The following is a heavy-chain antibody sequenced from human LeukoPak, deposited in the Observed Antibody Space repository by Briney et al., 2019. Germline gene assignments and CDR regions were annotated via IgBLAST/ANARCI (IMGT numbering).Heavy chain of an antibody. CDR2: ISSGSSTI. CDR1: GFTFSIYS. Sequence: PGGSLRLSCAASGFTFSIYSMNWVRQAPGKGLEWVSYISSGSSTIYYAGSVKGRFTISRDNSKNTLNLQMNSLRAEDTAVYYCARDKGGASSRSFDYWGQGTLVTVSS. D-gene: IGHD2-15*01. CDR3: ARDKGGASSRSFDY. J-gene: IGHJ4*02. V-gene: IGHV3-48*01.